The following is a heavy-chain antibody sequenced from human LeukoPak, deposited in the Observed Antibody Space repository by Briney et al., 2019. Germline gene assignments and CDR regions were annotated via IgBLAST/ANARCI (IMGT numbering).Heavy chain of an antibody. J-gene: IGHJ4*02. CDR1: GFTFSDYY. CDR3: SRGGDLYYFDY. V-gene: IGHV3-11*04. Sequence: PGGSLRLSCAVSGFTFSDYYMSWIRQTPGKGLEWVSYISSSGSTIYYADSVKGRFSVSRDNAKNSVYVQLNSLRDEDTAVYYCSRGGDLYYFDYWGQGTQVTVSS. CDR2: ISSSGSTI. D-gene: IGHD4-17*01.